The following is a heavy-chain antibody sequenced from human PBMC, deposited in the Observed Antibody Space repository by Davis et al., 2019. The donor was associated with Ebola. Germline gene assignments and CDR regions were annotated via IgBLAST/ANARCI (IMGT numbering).Heavy chain of an antibody. CDR2: IYSAGST. D-gene: IGHD1-26*01. CDR1: GFTVSGKF. Sequence: GESLKISCAASGFTVSGKFMSWVRQAPGKGLEWVSSIYSAGSTYYGDSVKGRFTISRDNGKNTLYLQMNSLRAEDTAPYYCTRDGRPGVYYYYTDVWGQGTAVTVSS. CDR3: TRDGRPGVYYYYTDV. V-gene: IGHV3-53*01. J-gene: IGHJ6*03.